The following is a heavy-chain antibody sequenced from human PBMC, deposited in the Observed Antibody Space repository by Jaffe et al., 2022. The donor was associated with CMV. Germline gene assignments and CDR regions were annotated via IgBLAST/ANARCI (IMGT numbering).Heavy chain of an antibody. J-gene: IGHJ4*02. V-gene: IGHV1-2*02. CDR1: GYTFTGYY. Sequence: QVQLVQSGAEVKKPGASVKVSCKASGYTFTGYYMHWVRQAPGQGLEWMGWINPNSGGTNYAQKFQGRVTMTRDTSISTAYMELSRLRSDDTAVYYCARSPVNYDILTGYYNDYWGQGTLVTVSS. CDR2: INPNSGGT. CDR3: ARSPVNYDILTGYYNDY. D-gene: IGHD3-9*01.